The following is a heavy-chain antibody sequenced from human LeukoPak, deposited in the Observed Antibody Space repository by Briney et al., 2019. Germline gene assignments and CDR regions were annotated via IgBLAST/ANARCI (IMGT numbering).Heavy chain of an antibody. CDR3: ARPSYNKGAFDI. J-gene: IGHJ3*02. CDR2: IYHSGST. CDR1: GGSISSGGYS. V-gene: IGHV4-30-2*01. Sequence: PSETLSLTCAVSGGSISSGGYSWSWIRQPPGKGLEWIGYIYHSGSTYYNPSLKSRVTISVDTSKNQFSLKLSSVTAADTAVYYCARPSYNKGAFDIWGQGTMVTVSS. D-gene: IGHD1-1*01.